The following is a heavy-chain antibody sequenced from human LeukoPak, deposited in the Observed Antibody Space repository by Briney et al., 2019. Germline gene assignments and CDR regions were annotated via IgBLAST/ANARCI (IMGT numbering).Heavy chain of an antibody. V-gene: IGHV3-30-3*01. CDR1: GFTFGSYA. CDR3: ARDPLYTNSPPSYFDY. D-gene: IGHD2-2*02. Sequence: PGGSLRLSCAASGFTFGSYAMNWVRQAPGKGLEWVAIISYDGTNKDYADSVKGRFTISRDNSRNTLYLQMNSLRAEDTAVYHCARDPLYTNSPPSYFDYWGQGTLATVSS. J-gene: IGHJ4*02. CDR2: ISYDGTNK.